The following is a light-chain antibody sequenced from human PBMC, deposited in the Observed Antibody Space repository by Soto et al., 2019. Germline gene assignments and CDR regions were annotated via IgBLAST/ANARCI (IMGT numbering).Light chain of an antibody. Sequence: DVVMTQYPLSQHVTLGQPASISCRSNQSLVHSDGIAYFSWFQQRPGRSPRRLIYKVSNRDSGVPARFSGSGSGTDFALKISRVEAEDVGVYYCMQGTHWPITFGQGTRLEI. CDR3: MQGTHWPIT. V-gene: IGKV2-30*02. CDR2: KVS. CDR1: QSLVHSDGIAY. J-gene: IGKJ5*01.